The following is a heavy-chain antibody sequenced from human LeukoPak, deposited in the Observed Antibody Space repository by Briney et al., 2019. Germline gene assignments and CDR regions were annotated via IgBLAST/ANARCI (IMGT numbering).Heavy chain of an antibody. D-gene: IGHD3-16*02. Sequence: GGSLRLSCAASGFTFSSYEMNWVRQAPGKGLEWVSYISSSGSTIYYADSVKGRFTISRDNAKNSLYLQMNSLRAEDTAVYYCARDLTFGGVIVIFFDYWGQGTLVTVSS. CDR2: ISSSGSTI. J-gene: IGHJ4*02. V-gene: IGHV3-48*03. CDR3: ARDLTFGGVIVIFFDY. CDR1: GFTFSSYE.